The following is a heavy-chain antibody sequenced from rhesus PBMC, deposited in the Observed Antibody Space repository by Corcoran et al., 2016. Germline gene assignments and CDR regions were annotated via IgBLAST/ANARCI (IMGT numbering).Heavy chain of an antibody. CDR1: GCTFSSYE. D-gene: IGHD3S6*01. V-gene: IGHV3-100*02. Sequence: DVQLVESGGGLVKPGGSLRLSGVASGCTFSSYERHWVRTAPGKGLELVSVISERGSTTYYADSVKGRFTISRDNAKNSLFLQMNSLRAEDTAVYYCTRVTQNSLDVWGRGVLVTVSS. CDR2: ISERGSTT. CDR3: TRVTQNSLDV. J-gene: IGHJ5-2*02.